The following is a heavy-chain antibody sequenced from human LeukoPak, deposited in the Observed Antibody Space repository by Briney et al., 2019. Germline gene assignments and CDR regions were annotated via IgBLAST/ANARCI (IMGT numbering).Heavy chain of an antibody. Sequence: SETLSLTCAVYGGSFSGYYWSWIRQPPGQGLERIGEINHSGSTNYNPSLKSRVTISVDTSKNQFSLKLSSVTAADTAVYYCARGPRLSSSWYFRGCYFDYWGQGTLVTVSS. J-gene: IGHJ4*02. CDR3: ARGPRLSSSWYFRGCYFDY. V-gene: IGHV4-34*01. CDR1: GGSFSGYY. D-gene: IGHD6-13*01. CDR2: INHSGST.